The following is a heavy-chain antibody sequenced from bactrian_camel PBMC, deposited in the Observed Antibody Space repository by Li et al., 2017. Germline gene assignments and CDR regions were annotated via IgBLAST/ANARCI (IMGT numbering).Heavy chain of an antibody. J-gene: IGHJ6*01. Sequence: VQLVESGGGLVQPGGSLRLSCAASGFTFSNYYLSWVRQAPGKGLEWVSSIKSDSSDTYYVDSVKGRFTISRDNAKNTVYLQMNSLKTEDTAVYFCATVSPNGGYFSDYDVPWGQGTQVTVS. CDR1: GFTFSNYY. CDR2: IKSDSSDT. V-gene: IGHV3-2*01. CDR3: ATVSPNGGYFSDYDVP. D-gene: IGHD4*01.